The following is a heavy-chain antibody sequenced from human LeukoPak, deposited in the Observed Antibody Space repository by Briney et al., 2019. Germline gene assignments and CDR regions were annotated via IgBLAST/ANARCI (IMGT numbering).Heavy chain of an antibody. Sequence: GGSLRLSCAASGFSFSGYGMHWVRQAPGKGLEWVAFIRYDGGNEYYADSVKGRFTISRDKSKNTLSLQMNGLRVEDTAVYYCAKGWHGGHPPGYYYYMDVWGKGTTVTVSS. CDR2: IRYDGGNE. J-gene: IGHJ6*03. CDR1: GFSFSGYG. V-gene: IGHV3-30*02. D-gene: IGHD4-23*01. CDR3: AKGWHGGHPPGYYYYMDV.